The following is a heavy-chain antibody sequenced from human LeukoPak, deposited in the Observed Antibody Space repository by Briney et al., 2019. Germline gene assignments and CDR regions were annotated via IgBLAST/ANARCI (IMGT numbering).Heavy chain of an antibody. V-gene: IGHV4-4*07. CDR2: IYTSGST. Sequence: SETLSLTCTVSGGSISSYYWSWIRQPAGKGLEWIGRIYTSGSTNYNPSLKSRVTMSVDTSKNQFSLKLSSVTAADTAMYYCVKSGGYGLIDYWGQGTLVTVSS. D-gene: IGHD6-19*01. J-gene: IGHJ4*02. CDR3: VKSGGYGLIDY. CDR1: GGSISSYY.